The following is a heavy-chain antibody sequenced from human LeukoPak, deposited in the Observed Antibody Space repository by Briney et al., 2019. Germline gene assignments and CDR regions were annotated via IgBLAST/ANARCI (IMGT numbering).Heavy chain of an antibody. V-gene: IGHV3-23*01. CDR1: EFTFSNYA. Sequence: PGGSLRLSCAASEFTFSNYAMTWFRQAPGKGLEWVSAISATGRSTYYADSVKGRFTISRDNSKNTLYLRMNSLRVEDTAVYYCARDGAYSASNFWGQGTMVAVSS. CDR3: ARDGAYSASNF. J-gene: IGHJ3*01. D-gene: IGHD6-13*01. CDR2: ISATGRST.